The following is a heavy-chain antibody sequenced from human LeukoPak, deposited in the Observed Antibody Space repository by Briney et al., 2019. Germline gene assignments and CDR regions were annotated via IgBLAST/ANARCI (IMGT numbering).Heavy chain of an antibody. V-gene: IGHV1-2*02. Sequence: ASVKVSCKASGYTFNGYYIHSVRQAPGQGLEWMGWINPNSGVTKYAQNFQGRVTMTRDTSISTAYMELSSLISDDTAVYYCARASGSDSSVKSYYYMGVWGTGTTVTVSS. D-gene: IGHD6-6*01. CDR2: INPNSGVT. J-gene: IGHJ6*03. CDR1: GYTFNGYY. CDR3: ARASGSDSSVKSYYYMGV.